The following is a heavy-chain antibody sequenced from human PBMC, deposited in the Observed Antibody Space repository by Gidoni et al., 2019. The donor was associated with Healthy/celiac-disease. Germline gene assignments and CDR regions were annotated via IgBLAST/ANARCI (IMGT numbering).Heavy chain of an antibody. CDR3: AKVSSSARCAFDY. V-gene: IGHV3-23*01. CDR2: ISGSGGST. J-gene: IGHJ4*02. D-gene: IGHD2-15*01. Sequence: EVQLLEAGGDLLQPGGSLRLSWAASGVTFSSYAMSWVRQAPGKGLEWVSAISGSGGSTYYADSVKGRFTISRDNSKNTLYLQMNSLRAEDTAVYYCAKVSSSARCAFDYWGQGTLVTVSS. CDR1: GVTFSSYA.